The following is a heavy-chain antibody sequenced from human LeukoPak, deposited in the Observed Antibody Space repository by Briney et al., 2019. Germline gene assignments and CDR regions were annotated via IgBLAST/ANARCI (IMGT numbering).Heavy chain of an antibody. V-gene: IGHV3-66*01. CDR1: RSTVSSNY. J-gene: IGHJ6*02. CDR2: IYSGGST. D-gene: IGHD4-17*01. CDR3: ARAVRDPYYYYGMDV. Sequence: GGSLRLSCAASRSTVSSNYMSWVRQAPGKGLEWVSVIYSGGSTYYADSVKGRFTISRDNSKNTLYLQMNSLRAEDTAVYYCARAVRDPYYYYGMDVWGQGTTVTVSS.